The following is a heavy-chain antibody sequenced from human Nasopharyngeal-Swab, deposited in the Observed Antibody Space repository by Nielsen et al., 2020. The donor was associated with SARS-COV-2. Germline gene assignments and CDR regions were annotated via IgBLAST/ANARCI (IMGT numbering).Heavy chain of an antibody. CDR1: GVTSSSYT. Sequence: LILSCAASGVTSSSYTIHWVLQAPGKGQESVAVISHNGKNKYYSDSVKGRFTISRDSSKNTLYLQMNSLRAEDTALYYCAKVKRGTSYDAFDIWGQGTMVTVSS. CDR2: ISHNGKNK. V-gene: IGHV3-30*04. CDR3: AKVKRGTSYDAFDI. J-gene: IGHJ3*02. D-gene: IGHD1-26*01.